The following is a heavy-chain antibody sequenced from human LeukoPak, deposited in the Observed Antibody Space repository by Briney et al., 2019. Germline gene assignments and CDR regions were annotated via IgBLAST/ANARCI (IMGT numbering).Heavy chain of an antibody. CDR3: AKGNIRGYYYYYMDV. CDR1: GFTFSSYA. J-gene: IGHJ6*03. CDR2: ISGSGGST. D-gene: IGHD2/OR15-2a*01. Sequence: GGSLRLSCAASGFTFSSYAMSWVRQAPGKGVEWVSAISGSGGSTEYADCVKGRFTISSDNSNNTLYLQKNSLRAEDTAVYYCAKGNIRGYYYYYMDVWGKGTTVTVSS. V-gene: IGHV3-23*01.